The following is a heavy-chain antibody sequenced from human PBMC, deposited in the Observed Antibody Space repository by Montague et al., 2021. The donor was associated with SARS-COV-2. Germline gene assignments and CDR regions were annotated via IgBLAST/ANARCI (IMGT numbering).Heavy chain of an antibody. CDR1: GGSINSYS. CDR3: ARLGLGGYDIFTGYYQSGMDV. Sequence: SETLSLTCTVSGGSINSYSWSWIRQPPGKGLEWIGSIFYSGSTNYNPSLKSRGTISVDTSKKQFSLKLSSVTAADTAVYYCARLGLGGYDIFTGYYQSGMDVWGQGTTVTVSS. CDR2: IFYSGST. J-gene: IGHJ6*02. D-gene: IGHD3-9*01. V-gene: IGHV4-59*08.